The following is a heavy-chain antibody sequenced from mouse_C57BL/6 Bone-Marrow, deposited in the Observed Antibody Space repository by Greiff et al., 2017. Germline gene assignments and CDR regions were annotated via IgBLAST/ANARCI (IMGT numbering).Heavy chain of an antibody. J-gene: IGHJ3*01. CDR3: ARQDPSIRLWAY. D-gene: IGHD6-2*01. V-gene: IGHV1-50*01. Sequence: QVQLQQPGAELVKPGASVKLSCKASGYTFTSYWMQWVKQRPGQGLEWIGEIDPSDSYTNYNQKFKGKATLTVDTSSSTAYMQLLSLTSEDSAVXYCARQDPSIRLWAYWGQGTLVTVSA. CDR1: GYTFTSYW. CDR2: IDPSDSYT.